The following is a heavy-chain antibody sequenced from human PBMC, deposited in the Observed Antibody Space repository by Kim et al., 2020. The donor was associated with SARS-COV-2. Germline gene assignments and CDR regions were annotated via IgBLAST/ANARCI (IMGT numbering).Heavy chain of an antibody. J-gene: IGHJ4*02. CDR2: ISSSGATT. D-gene: IGHD4-17*01. Sequence: GGSLRLSCAASGFTFSSYEMNWVRQAPGKGLEWLSYISSSGATTHYADSVKGRFTISRDNAKNSLYLQMNSLRAEDTAVYNCVRDSLIDYVPFDYWGQGTLVTVSS. CDR1: GFTFSSYE. CDR3: VRDSLIDYVPFDY. V-gene: IGHV3-48*03.